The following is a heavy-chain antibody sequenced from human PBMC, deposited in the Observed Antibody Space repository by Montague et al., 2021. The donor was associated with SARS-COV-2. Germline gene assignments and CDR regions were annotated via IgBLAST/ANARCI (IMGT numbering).Heavy chain of an antibody. CDR3: ARGAPGY. Sequence: ETLSLMCAVYGGSFSDYHWTWIRQSPGGGLEWIGQINYGGSTKYNPSLRSRVTISIDTSKNQFSLKLTSVAAADTAVYYCARGAPGYWGQGTLVTVSS. CDR2: INYGGST. J-gene: IGHJ4*02. V-gene: IGHV4-34*01. CDR1: GGSFSDYH. D-gene: IGHD1-1*01.